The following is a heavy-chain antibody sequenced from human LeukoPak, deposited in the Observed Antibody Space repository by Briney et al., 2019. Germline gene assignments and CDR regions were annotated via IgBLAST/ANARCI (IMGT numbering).Heavy chain of an antibody. D-gene: IGHD6-19*01. J-gene: IGHJ4*02. CDR3: AGHRNSGWYEPFDH. V-gene: IGHV4-39*01. CDR2: IYYSGST. Sequence: NSSETLSLTCTVSGGSISSSSYYWGWIRQPPGKGLEWIGSIYYSGSTYYNPSLKSRVTISVDTSKNQFSLTLTSVTAADTAMYYCAGHRNSGWYEPFDHWGQGTLVTVSS. CDR1: GGSISSSSYY.